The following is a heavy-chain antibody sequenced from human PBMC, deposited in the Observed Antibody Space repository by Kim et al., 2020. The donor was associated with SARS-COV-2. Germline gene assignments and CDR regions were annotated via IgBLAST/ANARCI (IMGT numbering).Heavy chain of an antibody. CDR2: INHSGST. CDR3: ARAMYYYDSSGYYYRKGGPADY. J-gene: IGHJ4*02. Sequence: SETLSLTCAVYGGSFSGYYWSWIRQPPGKGLEWIGEINHSGSTNYNPSLKSRVTISVDTSKNQFSLKLSSVTAADTAVYYCARAMYYYDSSGYYYRKGGPADYWGQGTLVTVSS. CDR1: GGSFSGYY. V-gene: IGHV4-34*01. D-gene: IGHD3-22*01.